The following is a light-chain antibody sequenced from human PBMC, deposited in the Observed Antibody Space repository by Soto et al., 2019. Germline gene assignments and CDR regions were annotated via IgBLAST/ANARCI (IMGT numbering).Light chain of an antibody. Sequence: EIVLTQSPGTLSLSPGERATLSCRASQSVSSSYLAWYQQKPGQAPRLLIYGASSRASGIPDRFSGSGCGAYFTIIILILDTEDVAEYYRQQYDSSPWTFGGGTKVEIK. CDR2: GAS. CDR1: QSVSSSY. J-gene: IGKJ1*01. CDR3: QQYDSSPWT. V-gene: IGKV3-20*01.